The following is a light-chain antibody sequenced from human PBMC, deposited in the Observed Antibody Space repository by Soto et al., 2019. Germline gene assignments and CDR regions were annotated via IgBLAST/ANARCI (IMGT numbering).Light chain of an antibody. CDR1: SDDIGTFKF. CDR3: CSYTSRTTYV. V-gene: IGLV2-14*01. CDR2: AVS. J-gene: IGLJ1*01. Sequence: QSVLAQPASVSGSPGQSITISCTGTSDDIGTFKFVSWYQQHPGKAPKLMIHAVSNRPSGISSRFSGSKSGNTASLTISGLQSEDEADYFCCSYTSRTTYVFGTGTKVTVL.